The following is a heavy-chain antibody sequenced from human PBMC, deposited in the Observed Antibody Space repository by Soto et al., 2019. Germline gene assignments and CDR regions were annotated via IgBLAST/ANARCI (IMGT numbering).Heavy chain of an antibody. V-gene: IGHV1-8*02. CDR2: MNPNSGNT. CDR3: ARGREINDFWSGYYGDY. Sequence: ASVKVSCKASGYTFTSYDINWVRQATGQGLEWMGWMNPNSGNTGYAQKFQGRVTMTRKTSISTAYMELSSLRSEDTAVYYCARGREINDFWSGYYGDYWGQGTLVTVSS. D-gene: IGHD3-3*01. J-gene: IGHJ4*02. CDR1: GYTFTSYD.